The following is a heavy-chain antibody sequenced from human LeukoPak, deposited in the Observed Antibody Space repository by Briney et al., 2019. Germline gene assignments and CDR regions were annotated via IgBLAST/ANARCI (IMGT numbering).Heavy chain of an antibody. V-gene: IGHV3-74*01. Sequence: PGESLRLSCAASGFSFSSYWMHWVRQAPGKGLVWVSRINSDGSTTNYADSVKGRFTISRDNAKNTLYLQMNSLRAEDTAVYYCARGALAAAGDYWGQGTLVTVSS. CDR2: INSDGSTT. J-gene: IGHJ4*02. CDR3: ARGALAAAGDY. CDR1: GFSFSSYW. D-gene: IGHD6-13*01.